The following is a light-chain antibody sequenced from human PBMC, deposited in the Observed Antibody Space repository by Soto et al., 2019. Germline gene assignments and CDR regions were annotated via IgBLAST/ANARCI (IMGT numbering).Light chain of an antibody. V-gene: IGKV1-5*03. CDR3: QQLET. Sequence: DIQMTQSPSSLSASVGDRVTIACQASQDISNYLHWYQQKPGKAPKLLIYKASSLESGVPSRFSGSGSGTEFTLTISSLQPDDFATYYCQQLETLGEGTKVET. CDR1: QDISNY. J-gene: IGKJ1*01. CDR2: KAS.